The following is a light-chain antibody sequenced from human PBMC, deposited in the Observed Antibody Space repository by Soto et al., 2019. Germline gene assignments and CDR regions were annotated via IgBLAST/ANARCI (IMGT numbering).Light chain of an antibody. CDR1: QSVSSTY. J-gene: IGKJ1*01. Sequence: EIVLTQSPGTLSLSPGERATLSCRASQSVSSTYLAWYQQKPGQAPRLLIYGASNSATGIPDRFSGSGSGTDFTLTISRLEPEDFAVYYCQQYGGSRWTFGQGTKVDIK. V-gene: IGKV3-20*01. CDR3: QQYGGSRWT. CDR2: GAS.